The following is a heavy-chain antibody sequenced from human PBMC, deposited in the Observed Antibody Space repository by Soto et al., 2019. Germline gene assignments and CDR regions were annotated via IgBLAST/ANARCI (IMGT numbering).Heavy chain of an antibody. CDR3: ARDPYVYGDYVTWLDY. Sequence: QVQLVQSGVEVKKPGSSVKVSCKASGGTFSSYAISWVRQAPGQGLEWMGGIIPIFGTANYAQEFQGRVTITADESTSTAYMDLSSLRSEDTAVYYCARDPYVYGDYVTWLDYWGQGTLVTVSS. D-gene: IGHD4-17*01. J-gene: IGHJ4*02. V-gene: IGHV1-69*12. CDR1: GGTFSSYA. CDR2: IIPIFGTA.